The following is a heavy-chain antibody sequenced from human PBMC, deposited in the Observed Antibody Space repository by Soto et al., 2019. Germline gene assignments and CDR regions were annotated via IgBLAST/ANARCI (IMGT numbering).Heavy chain of an antibody. CDR3: ARVTTMGGY. D-gene: IGHD4-17*01. Sequence: EVQLVESGGGLVQPGGSLRLSCAASGFRFRDSWMYWVRQPPGKGLEWVANIKQDGSEKYYVDSVKGRFTISRDNARNSLFRQMASLRAEYTAVYFCARVTTMGGYWGQGTLVTGSS. V-gene: IGHV3-7*01. J-gene: IGHJ4*02. CDR1: GFRFRDSW. CDR2: IKQDGSEK.